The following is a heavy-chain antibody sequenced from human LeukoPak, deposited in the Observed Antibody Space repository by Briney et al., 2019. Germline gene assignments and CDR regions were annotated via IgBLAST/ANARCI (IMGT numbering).Heavy chain of an antibody. CDR2: ISYDGSNK. Sequence: HPGGSLRLSCAASGFTSSSYAMHWVRQAPGKGLEWVAVISYDGSNKYYADSVKGRFTISGDNSKNTLYLQMNSLRAEDTAVYYCARDRAVAGTQPYGMDVWGQGTTVTVSS. CDR1: GFTSSSYA. CDR3: ARDRAVAGTQPYGMDV. V-gene: IGHV3-30*04. J-gene: IGHJ6*02. D-gene: IGHD6-19*01.